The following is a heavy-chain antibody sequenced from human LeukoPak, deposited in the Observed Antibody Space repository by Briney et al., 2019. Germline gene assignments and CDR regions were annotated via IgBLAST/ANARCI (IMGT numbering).Heavy chain of an antibody. D-gene: IGHD3-16*01. J-gene: IGHJ4*02. CDR1: GGSISNYY. Sequence: SETLSLTCTVSGGSISNYYWIWIRQPAGKVLEWVGRIHSSGNTNYNPSLKSRVTMSVDTSKNQFSLKLTSVTAADTAVYYCARVRGITSMAFLDYWGRGTLVTVSS. V-gene: IGHV4-4*07. CDR2: IHSSGNT. CDR3: ARVRGITSMAFLDY.